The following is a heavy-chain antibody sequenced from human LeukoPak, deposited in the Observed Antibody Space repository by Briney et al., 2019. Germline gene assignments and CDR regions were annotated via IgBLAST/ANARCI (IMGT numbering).Heavy chain of an antibody. CDR1: GGSISSYY. CDR2: IYYSGST. D-gene: IGHD3-22*01. J-gene: IGHJ3*02. V-gene: IGHV4-59*01. Sequence: SETLSLTCTVPGGSISSYYLSWIRQPPGKGLEWIGYIYYSGSTNYNPSLKSRVTISVDTSKNQFSLKLSSVAAADTAVYYCARGSSSENNYYDSSGYYSDAFDIWGQGTMVTVSS. CDR3: ARGSSSENNYYDSSGYYSDAFDI.